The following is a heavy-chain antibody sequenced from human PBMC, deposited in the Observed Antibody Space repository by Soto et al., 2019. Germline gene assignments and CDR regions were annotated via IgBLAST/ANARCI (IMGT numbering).Heavy chain of an antibody. Sequence: QVQLQESGPGLVKPSETLSLTCTVSGGSISSYYWSWIRQPPGKGLEWIGFIYYSESTNYNPSLQSRVTISVDTSKNQFFLRLTSVTAADTAVYYCARAVEMYASGWYYFDYWGQGTLVTVSS. J-gene: IGHJ4*02. V-gene: IGHV4-59*01. CDR2: IYYSEST. CDR3: ARAVEMYASGWYYFDY. D-gene: IGHD6-19*01. CDR1: GGSISSYY.